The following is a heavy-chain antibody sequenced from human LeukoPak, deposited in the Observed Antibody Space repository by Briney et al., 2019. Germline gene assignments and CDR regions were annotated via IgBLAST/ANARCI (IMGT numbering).Heavy chain of an antibody. V-gene: IGHV3-64D*06. D-gene: IGHD1-26*01. J-gene: IGHJ4*02. CDR3: VKDFGRIRGTPDS. Sequence: GGSLRLSCSASGFVFTIYTMYWVRQDPGKGPEYVSTIRGSGNGFSIYYADSVKGRFTISRDDSKSILYLQMNGLRSEDTAVYYCVKDFGRIRGTPDSWGQGTLVTVSS. CDR2: IRGSGNGFSI. CDR1: GFVFTIYT.